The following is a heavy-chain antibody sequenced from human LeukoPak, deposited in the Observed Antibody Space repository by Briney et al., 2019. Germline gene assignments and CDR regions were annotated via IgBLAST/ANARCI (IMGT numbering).Heavy chain of an antibody. D-gene: IGHD2-2*01. J-gene: IGHJ4*02. V-gene: IGHV3-23*01. Sequence: GGSLRLSCAASGFTFSSYAMSWVRQAPGKGLEWVSLIYGGGGSTDYADSVKGRFTISRDNAKNTLYLQMNSLRAEDTAIYYCARSCSSASCSLDYWGQGTLVTVSS. CDR1: GFTFSSYA. CDR3: ARSCSSASCSLDY. CDR2: IYGGGGST.